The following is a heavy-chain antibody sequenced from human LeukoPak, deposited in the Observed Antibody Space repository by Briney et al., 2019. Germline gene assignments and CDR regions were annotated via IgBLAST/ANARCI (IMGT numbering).Heavy chain of an antibody. CDR1: GFTVSSNY. D-gene: IGHD3-10*01. V-gene: IGHV3-53*01. Sequence: GGSLRLSCAASGFTVSSNYMSWVRQAPGKGLEWVSVIYSGGSTYYADSVKGRFTISRDNAKNSLYLQMNSLRADDTAVYYCARSLLWFGANLIWFDSWGQGTLVTVSS. CDR2: IYSGGST. J-gene: IGHJ5*01. CDR3: ARSLLWFGANLIWFDS.